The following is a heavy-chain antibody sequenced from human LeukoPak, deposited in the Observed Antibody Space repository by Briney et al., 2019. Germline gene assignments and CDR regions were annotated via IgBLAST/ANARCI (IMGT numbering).Heavy chain of an antibody. CDR1: GYRFTSYW. Sequence: GESLKISCKGSGYRFTSYWISWVRQMPGKGLEWMGRIDPTDSYTNYSPSFQGHVTISVDKSVTTAYLQWNSLKASDTAMYYCASLPKPKYCSSTSCFPIDYWGQGTLVTVSS. D-gene: IGHD2-2*01. V-gene: IGHV5-10-1*01. CDR2: IDPTDSYT. CDR3: ASLPKPKYCSSTSCFPIDY. J-gene: IGHJ4*02.